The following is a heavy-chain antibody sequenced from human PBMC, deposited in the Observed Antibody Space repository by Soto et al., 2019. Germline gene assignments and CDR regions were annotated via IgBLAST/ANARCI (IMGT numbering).Heavy chain of an antibody. CDR3: ARDRAPYDSSGYYDAFDI. CDR2: IYYSGST. J-gene: IGHJ3*02. D-gene: IGHD3-22*01. V-gene: IGHV4-31*03. CDR1: GGSISSGGYY. Sequence: SETLSLTCTVSGGSISSGGYYWSWIRQHPGKGLEWIGYIYYSGSTYYNPSLKSRVTISVDTSKNQFSLKLSSVTAADTAVYYWARDRAPYDSSGYYDAFDIWGQATMVT.